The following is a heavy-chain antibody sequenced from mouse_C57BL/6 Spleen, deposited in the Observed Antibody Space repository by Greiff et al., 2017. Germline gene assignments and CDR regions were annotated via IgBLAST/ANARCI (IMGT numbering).Heavy chain of an antibody. V-gene: IGHV1-26*01. D-gene: IGHD1-1*01. CDR3: AAPYYYGSSYYWYFDV. CDR1: GYTFTDYY. Sequence: VQLQQSGPELVKPGASVKISCKASGYTFTDYYMNWVKQSHGKSLEWIGDINPNNGGTSYNQKFKGKATLTVDKSSSTAYMELRSLTSEDSAVYYCAAPYYYGSSYYWYFDVWGTGTTVTVSS. CDR2: INPNNGGT. J-gene: IGHJ1*03.